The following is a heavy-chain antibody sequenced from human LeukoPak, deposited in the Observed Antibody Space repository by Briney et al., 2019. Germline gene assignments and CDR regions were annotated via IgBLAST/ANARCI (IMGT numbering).Heavy chain of an antibody. J-gene: IGHJ4*02. D-gene: IGHD6-13*01. CDR1: GFTFSSYG. V-gene: IGHV3-30*03. CDR2: ISYDGSNK. CDR3: AGTGYSYYFDY. Sequence: GGSLRLSCAASGFTFSSYGMHWVRQAPGKGLEWVAVISYDGSNKYYADSVKGRFTISRDNSKNTLYLQMNSLRAEDTAVYYCAGTGYSYYFDYWGQGTLVTVSS.